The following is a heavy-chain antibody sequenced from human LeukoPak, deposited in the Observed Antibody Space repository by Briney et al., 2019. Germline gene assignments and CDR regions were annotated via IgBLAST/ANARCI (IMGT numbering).Heavy chain of an antibody. CDR1: GYTLTELS. Sequence: ASVKVSCKVSGYTLTELSMHWVRQAPGKGLEWMGGFDPEDGETIYAQKFQGRVTMTEDTSTDTAYMELSSLRSEDTAVCYCATVWVPAAMGKRDLDYWGQGTLVTVSS. V-gene: IGHV1-24*01. CDR3: ATVWVPAAMGKRDLDY. J-gene: IGHJ4*02. D-gene: IGHD2-2*01. CDR2: FDPEDGET.